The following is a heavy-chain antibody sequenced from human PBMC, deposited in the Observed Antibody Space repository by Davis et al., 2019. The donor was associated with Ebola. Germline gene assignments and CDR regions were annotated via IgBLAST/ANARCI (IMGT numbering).Heavy chain of an antibody. V-gene: IGHV1-69*13. J-gene: IGHJ4*02. CDR2: IIPIFGTA. Sequence: SVKVSCKASGGTFSSYAISWVRQAPGQGLEWMGGIIPIFGTANYAQKFQGRVTITADESTSTAYMELRSLRSDDTAVYYCARAGGYDFWSGSHFDYWGQGTLVTVSS. CDR3: ARAGGYDFWSGSHFDY. CDR1: GGTFSSYA. D-gene: IGHD3-3*01.